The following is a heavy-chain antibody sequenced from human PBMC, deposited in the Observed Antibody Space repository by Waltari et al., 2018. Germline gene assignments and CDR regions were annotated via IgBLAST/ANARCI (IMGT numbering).Heavy chain of an antibody. CDR2: IYYSGRT. CDR1: GGSISSSSYY. CDR3: ARHRGYGSGSYEGMDV. J-gene: IGHJ6*02. Sequence: QLQLQESGPGLVKPSETLSLTCTVSGGSISSSSYYWGWIRQPPGKGLGGLGGIYYSGRTHYNPSLKSRVTISVDTSKNQCSLQLSSVTAADTALYYCARHRGYGSGSYEGMDVWGQGTTVTVSS. V-gene: IGHV4-39*01. D-gene: IGHD3-10*01.